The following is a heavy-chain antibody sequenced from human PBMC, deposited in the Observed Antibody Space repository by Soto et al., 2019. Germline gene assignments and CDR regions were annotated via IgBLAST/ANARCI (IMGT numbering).Heavy chain of an antibody. J-gene: IGHJ6*02. Sequence: SVKVSCKASGGTFSSYAISWVRQAPGQGLEWMGGIIPIFGTTNYAQKFQGRVTITADESTSTAYMELSSLRSEDTAVYYCARPFALVTTKGGMDVWGQGTTVTVSS. CDR3: ARPFALVTTKGGMDV. CDR2: IIPIFGTT. CDR1: GGTFSSYA. V-gene: IGHV1-69*13. D-gene: IGHD4-4*01.